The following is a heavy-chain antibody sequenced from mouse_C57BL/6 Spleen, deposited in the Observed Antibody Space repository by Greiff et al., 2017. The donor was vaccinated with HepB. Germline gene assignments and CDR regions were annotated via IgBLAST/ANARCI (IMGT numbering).Heavy chain of an antibody. Sequence: QVHVKQSGAELVKPGASVKLSCKASGYTFTEYTIHWVKQRSGQGLEWIGWFYPGSGSIKYNEKFKDKATLTADKSSSTVYMELSRLTSEDSAVYFCARHVYYDSHKDYFDYWGQGTTLTVSS. D-gene: IGHD2-4*01. CDR2: FYPGSGSI. J-gene: IGHJ2*01. CDR1: GYTFTEYT. CDR3: ARHVYYDSHKDYFDY. V-gene: IGHV1-62-2*01.